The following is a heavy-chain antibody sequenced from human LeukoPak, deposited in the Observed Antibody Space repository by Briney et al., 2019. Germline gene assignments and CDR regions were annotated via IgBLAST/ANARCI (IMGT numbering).Heavy chain of an antibody. CDR2: IYYSGST. J-gene: IGHJ3*02. CDR1: GGSISSGGYY. V-gene: IGHV4-31*03. CDR3: ARDRPYYYDSSGSKGHAFDI. D-gene: IGHD3-22*01. Sequence: SQTLSLTCTVSGGSISSGGYYWSWIRQHPGKGLEWIGYIYYSGSTYYNPSLKSRVTISVDTSKNQFSLKLSSVTAADTAVYYCARDRPYYYDSSGSKGHAFDIWGQGTMVTVSS.